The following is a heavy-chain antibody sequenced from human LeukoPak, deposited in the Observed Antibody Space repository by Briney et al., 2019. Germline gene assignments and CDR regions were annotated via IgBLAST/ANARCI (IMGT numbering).Heavy chain of an antibody. D-gene: IGHD3-10*01. V-gene: IGHV4-34*01. Sequence: SETLSLTCAVYGGSFSGYYWNWIRQPPGKGLEWIGEINHSGSTNYNPSLKSRVTISVDTSKNQFSLKLSSVTAADTAVYYCARRRGDDSRIYYIKYYYDYYMDVGGKGTTVTVSS. CDR3: ARRRGDDSRIYYIKYYYDYYMDV. CDR2: INHSGST. J-gene: IGHJ6*03. CDR1: GGSFSGYY.